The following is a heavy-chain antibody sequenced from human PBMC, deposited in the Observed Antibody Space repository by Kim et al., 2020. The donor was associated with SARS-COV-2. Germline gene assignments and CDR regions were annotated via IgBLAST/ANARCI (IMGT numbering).Heavy chain of an antibody. V-gene: IGHV3-48*02. CDR2: ISSSSSTI. CDR3: ARSGVETYYDFWSGTNDAFDI. CDR1: GXXFXSYS. Sequence: GGSLRLSCAXSGXXFXSYSMNWVRQAPGKGLEWVSYISSSSSTIYYADSVKGRFTISRDNAKNSLYLQMNSLRDEDTAVYYCARSGVETYYDFWSGTNDAFDIWGQGTMVTVSS. J-gene: IGHJ3*02. D-gene: IGHD3-3*01.